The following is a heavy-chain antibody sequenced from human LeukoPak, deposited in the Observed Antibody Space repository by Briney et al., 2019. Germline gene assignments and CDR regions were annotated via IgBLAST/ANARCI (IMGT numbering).Heavy chain of an antibody. CDR2: INPDGSQT. D-gene: IGHD3-10*01. Sequence: GGSLRLSCAASGFTYNTYWMHWVRQAPGKGLVWVSHINPDGSQTNYADSVTGRFTISRDNAKNTLYLQMNSLRAEDTAVYYCARDPVRRDSYWGQGTLVTVSS. CDR3: ARDPVRRDSY. V-gene: IGHV3-74*01. CDR1: GFTYNTYW. J-gene: IGHJ4*02.